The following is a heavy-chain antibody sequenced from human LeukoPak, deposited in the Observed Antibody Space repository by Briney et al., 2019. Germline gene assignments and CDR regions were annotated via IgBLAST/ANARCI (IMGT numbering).Heavy chain of an antibody. V-gene: IGHV4-59*12. CDR1: GGSISSYY. Sequence: SETLSLTCTVSGGSISSYYWSWIRQPPGKGLEWIGYIYYSGSTNYNPSLKSRVTISVDTSKNQFSLKLSSVTAADTAVYYCARTTLASLLSLEYWGQGTLVTVYS. CDR2: IYYSGST. CDR3: ARTTLASLLSLEY. D-gene: IGHD3-3*01. J-gene: IGHJ4*02.